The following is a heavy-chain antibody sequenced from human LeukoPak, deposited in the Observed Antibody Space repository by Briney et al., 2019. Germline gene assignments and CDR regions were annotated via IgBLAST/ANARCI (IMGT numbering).Heavy chain of an antibody. V-gene: IGHV4-38-2*01. J-gene: IGHJ4*02. CDR3: ARIRMITFGGVIVRTYYFDY. D-gene: IGHD3-16*02. Sequence: PSETLSLTCAVSNYSLSSGYYWGWIRQPPGEGLEWIGSIYHRGNTYYNPSLKSRVTISVDTSKNQFSLKLSSVTAADTAVYYCARIRMITFGGVIVRTYYFDYWGQGTLVIVSS. CDR1: NYSLSSGYY. CDR2: IYHRGNT.